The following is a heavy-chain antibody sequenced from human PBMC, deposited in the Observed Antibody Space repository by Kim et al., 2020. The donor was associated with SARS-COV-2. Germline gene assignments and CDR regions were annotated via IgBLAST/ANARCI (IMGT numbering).Heavy chain of an antibody. CDR3: AREAYDILTGYYAGYFDY. D-gene: IGHD3-9*01. Sequence: GGSLRLSCAASGFTVSSNYMSWVRQAPGKGLEWVSVIYSGGSTYYADSVKGRFTISRDNSKNTLYLQMNSLRAEDTAVYYCAREAYDILTGYYAGYFDYWGQGTLVTVSS. J-gene: IGHJ4*02. CDR2: IYSGGST. V-gene: IGHV3-53*01. CDR1: GFTVSSNY.